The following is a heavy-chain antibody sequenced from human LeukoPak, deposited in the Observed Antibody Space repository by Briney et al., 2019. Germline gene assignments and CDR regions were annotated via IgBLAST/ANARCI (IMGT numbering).Heavy chain of an antibody. CDR2: IYYSGST. CDR1: GGSISSYY. V-gene: IGHV4-59*08. CDR3: ARHFGQWEPLDDAFDI. Sequence: SETLSVTCTVSGGSISSYYWSWIRQPPGKGLEWIGYIYYSGSTNYNPSLKSRVTISVDTSKNQFSLKLSSVTAADTAVYYCARHFGQWEPLDDAFDIWGQGTMVTVSS. J-gene: IGHJ3*02. D-gene: IGHD1-26*01.